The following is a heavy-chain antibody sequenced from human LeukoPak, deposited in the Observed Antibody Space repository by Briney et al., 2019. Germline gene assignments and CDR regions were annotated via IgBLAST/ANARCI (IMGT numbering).Heavy chain of an antibody. J-gene: IGHJ4*02. CDR3: ARERGSSGGNTNGYFDY. Sequence: PGGSLRLSCAASGFTFGSYAMNWVRQAPGKGLEWVSTISGDGGATHYADSVKGRFTISRDNSKNTLYLQMNSLRAEDTAAYYCARERGSSGGNTNGYFDYWGQGALVTVSS. V-gene: IGHV3-23*01. CDR2: ISGDGGAT. D-gene: IGHD4-23*01. CDR1: GFTFGSYA.